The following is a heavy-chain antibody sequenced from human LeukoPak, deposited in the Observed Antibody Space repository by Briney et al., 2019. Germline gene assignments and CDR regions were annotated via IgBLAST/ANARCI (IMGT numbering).Heavy chain of an antibody. CDR2: IFASGST. CDR3: ARDVYYYDSGSYYPYKYFDP. Sequence: SQTLSLTCTVSGGSISSGSYYWSWIRQPAGKGLEWIGRIFASGSTSYNPSLKSRVIISVDMSKNHFSLKLRSVTAADPAVYYCARDVYYYDSGSYYPYKYFDPWGQGTLVTVSS. J-gene: IGHJ5*02. D-gene: IGHD3-10*01. CDR1: GGSISSGSYY. V-gene: IGHV4-61*02.